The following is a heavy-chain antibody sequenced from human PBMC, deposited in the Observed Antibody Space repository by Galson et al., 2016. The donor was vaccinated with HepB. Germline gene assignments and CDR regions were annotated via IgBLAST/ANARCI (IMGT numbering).Heavy chain of an antibody. CDR2: ISSSSSTI. V-gene: IGHV3-48*02. D-gene: IGHD5-18*01. CDR1: GFTFSSYS. J-gene: IGHJ4*02. Sequence: SLRLSCAASGFTFSSYSMNWVRQAPGKGLEWVSYISSSSSTIYYADSVEGRFTISRDNAKNSLYLQMNSLRDEDTAVYYRSRDRWTPPRGYSYCHGADYWGQGTLVTVSS. CDR3: SRDRWTPPRGYSYCHGADY.